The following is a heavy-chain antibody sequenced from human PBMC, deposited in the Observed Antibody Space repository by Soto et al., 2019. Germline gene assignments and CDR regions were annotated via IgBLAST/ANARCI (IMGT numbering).Heavy chain of an antibody. CDR3: VQSRCGGDCLQSYSSHSYYGLDV. Sequence: QITLKESGPTLVKPTQTLTLTCTFPGFSFSSIGEGVGWIRQPPGKALEWLALIYWDDDKRYSPSLKSRLTITXDXSXNXXVLKLTNMDPVDTATYYCVQSRCGGDCLQSYSSHSYYGLDVWGQGTTVTVSS. CDR2: IYWDDDK. J-gene: IGHJ6*02. V-gene: IGHV2-5*02. CDR1: GFSFSSIGEG. D-gene: IGHD2-21*02.